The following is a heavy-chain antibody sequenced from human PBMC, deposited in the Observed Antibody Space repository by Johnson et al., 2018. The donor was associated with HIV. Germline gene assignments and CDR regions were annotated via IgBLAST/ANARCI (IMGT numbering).Heavy chain of an antibody. CDR2: ISYDGSNK. V-gene: IGHV3-30-3*01. J-gene: IGHJ3*02. CDR3: ARGKYYYDSSGYYGPKTNNGAFDI. D-gene: IGHD3-22*01. CDR1: GFTFSSYA. Sequence: QVQLVESGGGVVQPGRSLRLSCAASGFTFSSYAMHWVRQAPGKGLEWVAVISYDGSNKYYADSVKGRFTISRANSKNTLYLQMNSLRAEDTAGYYCARGKYYYDSSGYYGPKTNNGAFDIWGQGTMVTVSS.